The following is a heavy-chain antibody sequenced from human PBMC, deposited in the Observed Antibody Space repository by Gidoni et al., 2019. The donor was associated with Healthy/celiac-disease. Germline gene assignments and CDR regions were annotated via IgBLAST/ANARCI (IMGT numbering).Heavy chain of an antibody. Sequence: QLQLQESGPGLVKPSETLSLTCTVSGGPISSSSYYWGWIRQPPGKGLEWIGSIYYSGSTYYNPSLKSRVTISVDTSKNQFSLKLSSVTAADTAVYYCARGDSSGYTFDYWGQGTLVTVSS. D-gene: IGHD3-22*01. CDR2: IYYSGST. V-gene: IGHV4-39*01. CDR3: ARGDSSGYTFDY. CDR1: GGPISSSSYY. J-gene: IGHJ4*02.